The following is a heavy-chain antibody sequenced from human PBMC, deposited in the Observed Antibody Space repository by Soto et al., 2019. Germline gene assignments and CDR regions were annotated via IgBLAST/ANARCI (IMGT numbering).Heavy chain of an antibody. J-gene: IGHJ6*02. V-gene: IGHV4-4*02. CDR3: ARRYSGSYPWYYYYGMDV. Sequence: SETLSLTCAVSGGSISSSNWWSWVRQPPGKGLEWIGEIYHSGSTNYNPSLKSRVTISVAKSKNQFSLKLSSVTAADTAVYYCARRYSGSYPWYYYYGMDVWGQGTTVTVSS. CDR1: GGSISSSNW. CDR2: IYHSGST. D-gene: IGHD1-26*01.